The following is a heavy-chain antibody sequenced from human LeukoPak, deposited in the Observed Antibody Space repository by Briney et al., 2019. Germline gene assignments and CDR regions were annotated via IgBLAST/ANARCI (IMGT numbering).Heavy chain of an antibody. D-gene: IGHD3-10*01. CDR3: ARDLRITMVRGPGFDY. CDR1: GYTFTGYY. V-gene: IGHV1-2*02. J-gene: IGHJ4*02. CDR2: INPNSGGT. Sequence: ASVKVSCKASGYTFTGYYMHWVRQAPGQGLKWMGWINPNSGGTNYAQKFQGRVTMTRDTSISTAYMELSRLRSDDTAVYYCARDLRITMVRGPGFDYWGQGTLVTVSS.